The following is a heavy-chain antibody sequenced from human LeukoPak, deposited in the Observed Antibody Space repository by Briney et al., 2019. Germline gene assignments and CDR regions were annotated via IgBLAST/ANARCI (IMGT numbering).Heavy chain of an antibody. CDR3: ARSRGVRGVIITYYYFDY. CDR2: MNPNSGNT. J-gene: IGHJ4*02. D-gene: IGHD3-10*01. Sequence: ASVKVSCKASGSTFTNHAMNWVRQATGQGLEWMGWMNPNSGNTGYAQKFQGRVTMTRNTSISTAYMELSSLRSEDTAVYYCARSRGVRGVIITYYYFDYWGQGTLVTVSS. CDR1: GSTFTNHA. V-gene: IGHV1-8*02.